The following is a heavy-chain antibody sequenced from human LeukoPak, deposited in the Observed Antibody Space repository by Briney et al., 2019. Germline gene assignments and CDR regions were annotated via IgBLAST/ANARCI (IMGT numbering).Heavy chain of an antibody. CDR1: GGSFSGYY. D-gene: IGHD3-16*02. V-gene: IGHV4-34*01. J-gene: IGHJ4*02. Sequence: SETLSLTCAVYGGSFSGYYWSWIRQPPGKGLEWIGEINHSGSTNYNPSLKSRVTISVDTSKNQVSLKLSSVTAADTAVYYCARLWNYDYIWGSYRFFDYWGQGTLVTVSS. CDR3: ARLWNYDYIWGSYRFFDY. CDR2: INHSGST.